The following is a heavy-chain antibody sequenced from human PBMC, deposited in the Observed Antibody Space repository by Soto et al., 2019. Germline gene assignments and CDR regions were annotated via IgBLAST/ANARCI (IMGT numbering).Heavy chain of an antibody. D-gene: IGHD2-2*01. V-gene: IGHV4-59*01. J-gene: IGHJ5*02. CDR2: IYYSGST. Sequence: PSETLSLTCTVSCGSISSYYWSWIRQPPGKGLEWIGYIYYSGSTNYNPSLKSRVTISVDTSKNQFSLKLSSVTAADTAVYYCARGGDIVVVPAAIGNWFDPWGQGTLVTVSS. CDR1: CGSISSYY. CDR3: ARGGDIVVVPAAIGNWFDP.